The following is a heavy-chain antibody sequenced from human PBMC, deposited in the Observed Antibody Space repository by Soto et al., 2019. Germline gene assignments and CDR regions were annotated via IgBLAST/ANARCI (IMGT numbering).Heavy chain of an antibody. CDR3: AKEQLRGVRGVITYYYGMDV. D-gene: IGHD3-10*01. J-gene: IGHJ6*02. V-gene: IGHV3-30*18. CDR2: ISYEGSNR. CDR1: GFTFSRYG. Sequence: QVQLVESGGGVVQPGRSLRLSCAASGFTFSRYGMHWVRQAPGKGLEWVAVISYEGSNRYYADSVKGRFTISRDNSKNPLYLQMNSLRAEDTAVYYCAKEQLRGVRGVITYYYGMDVWGQGHTVTVS.